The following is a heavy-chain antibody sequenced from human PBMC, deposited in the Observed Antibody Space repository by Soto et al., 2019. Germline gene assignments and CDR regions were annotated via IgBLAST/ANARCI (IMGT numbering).Heavy chain of an antibody. D-gene: IGHD6-19*01. CDR3: VQTTGWPGFDF. V-gene: IGHV3-53*01. CDR1: GFSVSSKY. J-gene: IGHJ4*02. Sequence: EVQLVESGGGLIQPGGSLRLSCAASGFSVSSKYMNWVRQAPGKGLEWVSVIYGGGTTYYADAVKGRFTISRDNSKNTLYRQMNSLRDYDTAVYYCVQTTGWPGFDFWGQGSLVIVSP. CDR2: IYGGGTT.